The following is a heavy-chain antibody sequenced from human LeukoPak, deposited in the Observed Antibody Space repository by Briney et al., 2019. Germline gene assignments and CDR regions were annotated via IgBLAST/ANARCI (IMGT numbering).Heavy chain of an antibody. V-gene: IGHV3-64D*06. Sequence: GGSLRLSCSASGFTFRSYALYWVRQAPGKGLEYVSAINSNGDSTFYADSVKGRFTISRDNSKNTLFLQMTSLRVEDTAVYYCVKVASSPGPFDYWGQGTLVTVSS. CDR2: INSNGDST. CDR1: GFTFRSYA. CDR3: VKVASSPGPFDY. J-gene: IGHJ4*02. D-gene: IGHD6-13*01.